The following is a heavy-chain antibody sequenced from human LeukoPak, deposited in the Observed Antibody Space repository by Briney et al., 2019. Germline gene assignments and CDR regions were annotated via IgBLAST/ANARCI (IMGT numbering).Heavy chain of an antibody. Sequence: AASVKVSCKASGYTFTGYYMHWVRQAPGQGLAWMGWINPNSGGTNYAQKFQGRVTMTRDTSISTAYMELSRLRSDDTAVYYCARAPETWELLAGGFDPWGQGTLVTVSS. J-gene: IGHJ5*02. CDR2: INPNSGGT. CDR1: GYTFTGYY. V-gene: IGHV1-2*02. CDR3: ARAPETWELLAGGFDP. D-gene: IGHD1-26*01.